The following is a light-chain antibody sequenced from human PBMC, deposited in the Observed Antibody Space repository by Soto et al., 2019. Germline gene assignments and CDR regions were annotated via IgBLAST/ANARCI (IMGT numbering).Light chain of an antibody. CDR1: LNINSW. Sequence: DIQMTQSPSTLSTSVGDRVTITCRASLNINSWLAWYEQKTGKAPELLIYKASSLASGVPSSFSRSRSGTEFILTISSLPPDDCSTYYCQQYITYPWTFGQGTKVEIE. CDR3: QQYITYPWT. V-gene: IGKV1-5*03. CDR2: KAS. J-gene: IGKJ1*01.